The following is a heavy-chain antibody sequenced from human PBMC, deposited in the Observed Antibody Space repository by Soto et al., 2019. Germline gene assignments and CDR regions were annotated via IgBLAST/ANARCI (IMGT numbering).Heavy chain of an antibody. CDR2: ISAYNGNT. D-gene: IGHD3-16*01. CDR3: ARDVRLGESGYGY. J-gene: IGHJ4*02. CDR1: GYTFSSYG. V-gene: IGHV1-18*01. Sequence: ASVKVSCKASGYTFSSYGFSWVRQAPGQGLEWMGWISAYNGNTDYAQKFQGRVTMTTDTSTSTAYMELRSLRSDDTAVYYCARDVRLGESGYGYWGQGTLVTSPQ.